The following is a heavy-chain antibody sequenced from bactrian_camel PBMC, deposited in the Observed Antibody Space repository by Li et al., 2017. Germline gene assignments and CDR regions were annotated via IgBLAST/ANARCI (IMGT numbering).Heavy chain of an antibody. CDR3: AAEGYDGSCRVGGQFDY. CDR2: IYPSNGKT. J-gene: IGHJ4*01. D-gene: IGHD6*01. Sequence: VQLVESGGGSVQTGGSLILSCVTIGTMYSSNCMGWFRQAPGKEHERVATIYPSNGKTYYVDSVEGRFTISQDSAGKNLTLQMTGLKPEDTAMYYCAAEGYDGSCRVGGQFDYWGQGTQVTVS. V-gene: IGHV3S54*01. CDR1: GTMYSSNC.